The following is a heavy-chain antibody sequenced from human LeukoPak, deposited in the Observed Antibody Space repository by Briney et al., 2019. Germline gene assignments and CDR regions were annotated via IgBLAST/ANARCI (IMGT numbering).Heavy chain of an antibody. CDR3: ARGTAAAEADY. CDR2: IYSGGST. Sequence: GGSLRLSCAASGFTVSSNYMSWVRQAPGKGLEWVSVIYSGGSTYYADSVKGRFTISRDNAKNSLYLQMNSLRAEDTAVYYCARGTAAAEADYWGQGTLVTVSS. V-gene: IGHV3-53*01. J-gene: IGHJ4*02. CDR1: GFTVSSNY. D-gene: IGHD6-13*01.